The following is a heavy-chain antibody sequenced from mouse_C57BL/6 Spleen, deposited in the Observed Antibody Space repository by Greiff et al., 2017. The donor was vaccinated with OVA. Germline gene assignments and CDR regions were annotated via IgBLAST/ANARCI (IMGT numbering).Heavy chain of an antibody. D-gene: IGHD1-1*01. Sequence: QVQLQQPGAELVRPGSSVKLSCKASGYTFTSYWMHWVKQRPIQGLEWIGNIDPSDSETHYNQKFKDKATLTVDKSSSTAYMQLSSLTSEDSAVYYCAREGVITTVEAWFAYWGQGTLVTVSA. V-gene: IGHV1-52*01. J-gene: IGHJ3*01. CDR3: AREGVITTVEAWFAY. CDR2: IDPSDSET. CDR1: GYTFTSYW.